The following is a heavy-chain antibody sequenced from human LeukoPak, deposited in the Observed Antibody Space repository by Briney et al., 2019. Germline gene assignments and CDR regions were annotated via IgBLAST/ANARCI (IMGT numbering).Heavy chain of an antibody. V-gene: IGHV4-59*12. Sequence: SETLSLTCTVSGGSISSYYWSWIRQPPGKGLEWIGYIYYSGSTNYNPSLKSRVTISVDTSKNQFSLKLSSVTAADTAVYYCASTPPRYSSRRQAGYNWFDPWGQGTLVTVSS. J-gene: IGHJ5*02. CDR3: ASTPPRYSSRRQAGYNWFDP. CDR1: GGSISSYY. D-gene: IGHD6-13*01. CDR2: IYYSGST.